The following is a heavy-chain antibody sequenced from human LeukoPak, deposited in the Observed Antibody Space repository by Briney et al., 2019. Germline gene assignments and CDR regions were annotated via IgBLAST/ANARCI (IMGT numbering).Heavy chain of an antibody. CDR1: GASIDFESYY. V-gene: IGHV4-61*02. J-gene: IGHJ1*01. CDR2: IDHGGVT. Sequence: SETLSLTCTVSGASIDFESYYWSWVRQSAGKGLEWIGRIDHGGVTNYNPSLQSRVTISLDTSKQQFSLKLNSVTAADTAVYYCARGHDYYSEYFQHWGQGNLVSVSS. CDR3: ARGHDYYSEYFQH. D-gene: IGHD1-26*01.